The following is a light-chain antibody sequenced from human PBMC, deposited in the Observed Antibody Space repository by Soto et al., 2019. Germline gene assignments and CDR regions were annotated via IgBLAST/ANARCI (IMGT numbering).Light chain of an antibody. CDR2: DVS. V-gene: IGLV2-14*01. CDR3: SSYTTSSTL. Sequence: QSALTQSASVSGSPGQSITMSCTGTSSDVGDHNSVSWYQQHPGKAPKVMIYDVSNRPSGVSNRFSGSKSGNTASLTISGLQAEDEADYYCSSYTTSSTLFGGGTKLTVL. J-gene: IGLJ2*01. CDR1: SSDVGDHNS.